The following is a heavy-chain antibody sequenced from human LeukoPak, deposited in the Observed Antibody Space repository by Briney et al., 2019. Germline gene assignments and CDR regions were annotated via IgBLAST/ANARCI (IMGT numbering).Heavy chain of an antibody. CDR1: GESLSKYY. Sequence: SVTLSLTCAVYGESLSKYYWTWIRQSPGKGLEWIGEINHRGSTNLNPSLKSRVTLSVDTSKHQFSLKLTSMTAADAAVYYCASSVGSTDYWGQGTLVTVSS. J-gene: IGHJ4*02. CDR2: INHRGST. D-gene: IGHD1-26*01. CDR3: ASSVGSTDY. V-gene: IGHV4-34*01.